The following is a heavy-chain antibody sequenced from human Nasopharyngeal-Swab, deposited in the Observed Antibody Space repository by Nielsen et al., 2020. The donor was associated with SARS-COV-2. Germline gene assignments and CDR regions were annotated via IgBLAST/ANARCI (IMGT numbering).Heavy chain of an antibody. D-gene: IGHD3-3*01. CDR2: ISSSGSTI. CDR3: ARVDSITIFGVAPWAHWYFDL. J-gene: IGHJ2*01. V-gene: IGHV3-48*03. Sequence: GESLKISCAASGFTFSSYEMNWVRQAPGKGLEWVSYISSSGSTIYYADSVKGRFTISRDNAKNSLYLQMNSLRAEDTAVYYCARVDSITIFGVAPWAHWYFDLWGRGTLVTVSS. CDR1: GFTFSSYE.